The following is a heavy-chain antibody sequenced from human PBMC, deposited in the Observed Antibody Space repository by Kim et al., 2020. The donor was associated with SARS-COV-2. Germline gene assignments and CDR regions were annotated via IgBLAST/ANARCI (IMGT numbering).Heavy chain of an antibody. CDR2: ISGSGGST. CDR1: GFTFSSYA. D-gene: IGHD3-22*01. J-gene: IGHJ3*02. CDR3: AKDVTAYYYDISGRYDAFDI. Sequence: GGSLRLSCAASGFTFSSYAMSWVRQAPGKGLEWVSAISGSGGSTYYADSVKGRFTISRDNSKNTLYLQMNSLRAEDTAVYYCAKDVTAYYYDISGRYDAFDIWGQVTMVTVSS. V-gene: IGHV3-23*01.